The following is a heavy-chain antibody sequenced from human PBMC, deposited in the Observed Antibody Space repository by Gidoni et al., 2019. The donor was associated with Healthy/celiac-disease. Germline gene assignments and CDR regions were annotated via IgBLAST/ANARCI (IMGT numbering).Heavy chain of an antibody. D-gene: IGHD6-13*01. Sequence: QVQLQQWGAGLLKPSETLSLTCAVYGGSFSGYYWRWIRQPPGKGLEWIAEINHSGSTNYNPSLKSRVTISVDTSKNQFSLKLSSVTAADTAVYYCARGRWGSSWYYFDYWGQGTLVTVSS. CDR1: GGSFSGYY. CDR2: INHSGST. CDR3: ARGRWGSSWYYFDY. V-gene: IGHV4-34*01. J-gene: IGHJ4*02.